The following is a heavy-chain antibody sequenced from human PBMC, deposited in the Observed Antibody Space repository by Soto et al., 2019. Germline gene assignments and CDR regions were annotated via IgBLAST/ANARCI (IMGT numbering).Heavy chain of an antibody. J-gene: IGHJ4*02. CDR2: ISSSSSTI. CDR1: RFSFSSYS. Sequence: GGSVRLSCAASRFSFSSYSMNWVRQAPGKGLEWVSYISSSSSTIYYADSVKGRFTISRDNAKNSLYLQMNSLRDEDTAVYYCARDGYDSSGSLFDYWGQGTLVTVSS. D-gene: IGHD3-22*01. CDR3: ARDGYDSSGSLFDY. V-gene: IGHV3-48*02.